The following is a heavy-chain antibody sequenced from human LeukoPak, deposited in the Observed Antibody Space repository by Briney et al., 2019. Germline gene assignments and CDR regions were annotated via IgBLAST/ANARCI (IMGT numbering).Heavy chain of an antibody. CDR3: AKGSYYDSSGSFYFDY. CDR1: GFTFSSYA. CDR2: ISGSGDNT. V-gene: IGHV3-23*01. Sequence: GGSLRLSCVVSGFTFSSYAMSWVRQAPGKGLEWVSGISGSGDNTYYADSVKGRFTISRDNSKNTLYVQMNSLGTEVTAAYYCAKGSYYDSSGSFYFDYWGQGTLVTVSS. J-gene: IGHJ4*02. D-gene: IGHD3-22*01.